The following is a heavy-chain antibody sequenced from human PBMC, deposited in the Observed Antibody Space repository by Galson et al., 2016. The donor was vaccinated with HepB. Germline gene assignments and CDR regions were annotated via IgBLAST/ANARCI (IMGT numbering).Heavy chain of an antibody. J-gene: IGHJ2*01. CDR1: GFDFNEYG. D-gene: IGHD2-15*01. CDR3: AKGGACGGGTCYSFHSQWFFTV. Sequence: SLRLSCAVSGFDFNEYGMHWIRQAPGKGLEWVAFISYDDNKKYFADSVKGRFTISRDSSRNTLSLQLASLRAEDTAVYFCAKGGACGGGTCYSFHSQWFFTVGGHGPRVTVSS. V-gene: IGHV3-30*18. CDR2: ISYDDNKK.